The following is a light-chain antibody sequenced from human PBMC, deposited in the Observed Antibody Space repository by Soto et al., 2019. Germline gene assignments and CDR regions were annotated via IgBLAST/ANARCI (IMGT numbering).Light chain of an antibody. CDR1: SSDIGSNY. CDR2: SNN. CDR3: AAWDDSLSAYV. J-gene: IGLJ1*01. Sequence: QSVLTQPPSASGTPGQRVTISCSGSSSDIGSNYLYWYQQLPGPAPKLRIYSNNQRPSGVPDRFSGSKSGTSASLAIILLRSEDEADYYCAAWDDSLSAYVFGTGTKLTVL. V-gene: IGLV1-47*02.